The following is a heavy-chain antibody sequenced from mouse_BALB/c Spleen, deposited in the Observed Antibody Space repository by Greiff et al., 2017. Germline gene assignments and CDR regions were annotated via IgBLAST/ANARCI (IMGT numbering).Heavy chain of an antibody. CDR2: ISSGSSTI. J-gene: IGHJ2*01. CDR3: ARRGWLLTDFDY. CDR1: GFTFSSFE. Sequence: EVQLVESGGGLVQPGGSRKLSCAASGFTFSSFEMHWVRQAPEKGLEWVAYISSGSSTIYYADTVKGRFTISRDNPKNTLFLQMTSLRSEDTAMYYCARRGWLLTDFDYWGQGTTLTVSS. D-gene: IGHD2-3*01. V-gene: IGHV5-17*02.